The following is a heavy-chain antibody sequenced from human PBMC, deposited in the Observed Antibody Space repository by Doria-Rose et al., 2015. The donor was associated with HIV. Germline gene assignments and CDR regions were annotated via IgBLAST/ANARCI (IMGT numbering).Heavy chain of an antibody. CDR2: INDTGSA. V-gene: IGHV4-34*01. CDR3: ARVPDNYITSPFDY. D-gene: IGHD3-10*01. CDR1: GGSFSDHY. J-gene: IGHJ4*02. Sequence: VQPQQWGAGLLKPSEALSLPCAVYGGSFSDHYWCWRRPPSGQGLECIGEINDTGSANYNPSRKSRVTISVDTSKNQFSLKVSSVTAADTAVYYCARVPDNYITSPFDYWGQGKLVTVSS.